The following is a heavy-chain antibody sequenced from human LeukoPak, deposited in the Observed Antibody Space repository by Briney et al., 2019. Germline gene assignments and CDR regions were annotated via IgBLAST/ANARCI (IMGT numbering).Heavy chain of an antibody. CDR1: GFTFSSYW. V-gene: IGHV3-7*01. CDR2: IKQDGSEK. Sequence: QAGGSLRLSCAASGFTFSSYWMSWVRQAAGKGLEWVANIKQDGSEKYYVDSVKGRFTISRDNAKNSLYLQMNSLRAEDTAVYYCASEYCSSTSCYGDAFDIWGQGTMVTVSS. J-gene: IGHJ3*02. CDR3: ASEYCSSTSCYGDAFDI. D-gene: IGHD2-2*01.